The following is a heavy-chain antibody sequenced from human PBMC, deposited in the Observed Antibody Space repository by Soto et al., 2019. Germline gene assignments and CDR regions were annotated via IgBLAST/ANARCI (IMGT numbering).Heavy chain of an antibody. J-gene: IGHJ4*02. CDR1: GYTFTSYG. CDR3: ARRPALGYCSGGSCYTLVLFDY. V-gene: IGHV1-18*01. D-gene: IGHD2-15*01. CDR2: ISAYNGNT. Sequence: GASVKVSCKASGYTFTSYGISWVRQAPGQGLEWMGWISAYNGNTNYAQKLQGRVTMTTDTSTSTAYVELRSLRSDDTAVYYCARRPALGYCSGGSCYTLVLFDYWGQGTLVTVSS.